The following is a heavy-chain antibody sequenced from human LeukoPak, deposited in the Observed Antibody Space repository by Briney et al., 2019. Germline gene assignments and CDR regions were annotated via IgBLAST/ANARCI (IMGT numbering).Heavy chain of an antibody. CDR3: ARQTGSGLFILP. J-gene: IGHJ4*02. CDR1: GVSISSSNSY. Sequence: NPSETLSLTCTVSGVSISSSNSYWGWIRQPPGKGLEWIGSIYYSGNTYYNASFKSQVSISIAASKNQFSLRLTSVTAADTAVYYCARQTGSGLFILPGGQGTLVTVSS. V-gene: IGHV4-39*01. CDR2: IYYSGNT. D-gene: IGHD3/OR15-3a*01.